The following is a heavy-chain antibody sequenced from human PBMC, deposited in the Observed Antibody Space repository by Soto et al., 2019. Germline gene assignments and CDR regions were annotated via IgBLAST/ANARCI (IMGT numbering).Heavy chain of an antibody. V-gene: IGHV4-34*01. CDR2: INHSGST. CDR1: GGSFSGYY. D-gene: IGHD2-15*01. Sequence: SETLSLTCAVYGGSFSGYYWSWIRQPPGKGLEWIGEINHSGSTNYNPSLKSRVTISVDTSKNQFSLKLSSVTAADTAVYYCARGLGYCSGGSCYPSSWFDPWGQGTLVTVSS. CDR3: ARGLGYCSGGSCYPSSWFDP. J-gene: IGHJ5*02.